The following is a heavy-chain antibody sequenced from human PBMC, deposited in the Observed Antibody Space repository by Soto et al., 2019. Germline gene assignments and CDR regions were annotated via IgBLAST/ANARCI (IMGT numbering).Heavy chain of an antibody. CDR3: TKGGYDLIYYFGMDV. CDR1: GFTFHEYA. D-gene: IGHD5-12*01. CDR2: ISSDGDTI. V-gene: IGHV3-9*01. J-gene: IGHJ6*02. Sequence: EVQLIESGGGWVPPGPSLSVSCAASGFTFHEYAMHWVRQAPGTGLEWVSGISSDGDTIAYADSVQGRLTVFRDNAKNSLYLQMNSLRAEDTALYYCTKGGYDLIYYFGMDVWGQGTTVTVSS.